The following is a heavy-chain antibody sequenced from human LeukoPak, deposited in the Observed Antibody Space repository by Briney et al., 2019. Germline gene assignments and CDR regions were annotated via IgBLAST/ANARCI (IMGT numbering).Heavy chain of an antibody. V-gene: IGHV3-21*01. D-gene: IGHD3-16*01. CDR1: GFTFSSYS. Sequence: TGGSLRLSCAASGFTFSSYSMNWVRQAPGKGLEWVSSISSSSSYIYYADSVKGRFTISRDNAKNSLYLQMNSLRAEDTAAYYCAREFGPLNDYWGQGTLVTVSS. CDR3: AREFGPLNDY. J-gene: IGHJ4*02. CDR2: ISSSSSYI.